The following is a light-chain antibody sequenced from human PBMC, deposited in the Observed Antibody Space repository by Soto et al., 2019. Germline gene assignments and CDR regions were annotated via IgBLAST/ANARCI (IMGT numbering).Light chain of an antibody. V-gene: IGKV2-30*02. J-gene: IGKJ5*01. Sequence: DIVMTQTPLSSPVTLGQAASISWRSSQSLVHSDGIAYFSWFQQRPGRSPRRLIYKVSNRDSGVPARFSGSGSGTDFALKISRVEAEDVGVYYCMQGTHWPITFGQGTDWRL. CDR3: MQGTHWPIT. CDR2: KVS. CDR1: QSLVHSDGIAY.